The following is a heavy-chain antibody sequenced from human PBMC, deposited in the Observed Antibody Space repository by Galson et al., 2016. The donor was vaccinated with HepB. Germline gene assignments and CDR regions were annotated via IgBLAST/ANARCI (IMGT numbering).Heavy chain of an antibody. CDR3: ARGGGFYGVDIGGMDV. D-gene: IGHD3-3*01. J-gene: IGHJ6*02. CDR1: GGTFGQYA. V-gene: IGHV1-69*13. CDR2: IIPFFGTS. Sequence: SVKVSCKAFGGTFGQYAISWVRQAPGQGLEWMGGIIPFFGTSNYAQKFEARVTISADSSMTTSYMDLTTLTLDDTAVYYCARGGGFYGVDIGGMDVWGQGTTVIVSS.